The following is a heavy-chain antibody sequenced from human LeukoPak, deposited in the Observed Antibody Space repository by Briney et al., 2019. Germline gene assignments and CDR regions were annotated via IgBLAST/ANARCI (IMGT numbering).Heavy chain of an antibody. J-gene: IGHJ6*02. CDR1: GFTFVNHW. V-gene: IGHV3-7*03. CDR3: ARALDV. CDR2: IRQDGSEK. Sequence: GGSLRLSCAASGFTFVNHWMHWVRQAPGKGLEWVANIRQDGSEKYYVASVKGRFTTSRDNAKNALFLQMNSLTAEDTAVYYCARALDVWGRGTTVTVSS.